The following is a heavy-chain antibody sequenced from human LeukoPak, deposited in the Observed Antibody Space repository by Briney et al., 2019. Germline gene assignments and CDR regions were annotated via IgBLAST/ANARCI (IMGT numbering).Heavy chain of an antibody. V-gene: IGHV3-74*01. J-gene: IGHJ4*02. CDR1: GFTFSSYW. D-gene: IGHD6-25*01. Sequence: PGGSLRLSCAASGFTFSSYWMHWVRHAPGKGLVWVSRINSDGSSTSYADSVKGRFTISRDNAKNTLYLQMNSLRAEDTAVYYCARVPVGYFYFDYWGQGTLVTVSS. CDR3: ARVPVGYFYFDY. CDR2: INSDGSST.